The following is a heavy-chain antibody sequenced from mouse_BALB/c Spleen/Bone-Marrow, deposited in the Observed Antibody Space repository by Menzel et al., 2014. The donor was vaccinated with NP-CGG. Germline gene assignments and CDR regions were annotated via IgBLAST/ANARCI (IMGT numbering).Heavy chain of an antibody. Sequence: VQLQQSGAELVKPGASVKLSCKASGYTFTSYWMHWVKQRPGQGLEWIGEINPSNGRSDYNEKFRSKATLTVDRSSSTAYMQLSSLTAEDSAVYYCARAGGYDGCAYWGQGTLVTVSA. CDR2: INPSNGRS. J-gene: IGHJ3*01. CDR1: GYTFTSYW. CDR3: ARAGGYDGCAY. V-gene: IGHV1S81*02. D-gene: IGHD2-2*01.